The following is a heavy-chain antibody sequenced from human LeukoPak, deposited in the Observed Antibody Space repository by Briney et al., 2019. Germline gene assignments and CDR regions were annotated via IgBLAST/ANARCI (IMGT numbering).Heavy chain of an antibody. V-gene: IGHV3-53*01. CDR1: DLTVTSNY. CDR3: ARGANYYGSGNDDY. CDR2: IYPGGDI. D-gene: IGHD3-10*01. J-gene: IGHJ4*02. Sequence: HPGGSLRLSCAASDLTVTSNYMSWVRQAPGKGLQWVSVIYPGGDIYYADSVKGRFIISRDNAKNSLYLQMNSLRAEDTAVYYCARGANYYGSGNDDYWGQGTLVTVSS.